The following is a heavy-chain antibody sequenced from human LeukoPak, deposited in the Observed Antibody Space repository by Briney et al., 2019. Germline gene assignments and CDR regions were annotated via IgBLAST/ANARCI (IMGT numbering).Heavy chain of an antibody. J-gene: IGHJ4*02. D-gene: IGHD3-22*01. Sequence: SETLTLTCTVSGGSISSYYWSWIRLPAGKGLEWIGRIYSSGSTNYHPSLQSRVSMSVDTSKNQFSLQLSSVTAADTAVYYCARGSSGSLPFDYWGQGALVTVSS. CDR1: GGSISSYY. V-gene: IGHV4-4*07. CDR2: IYSSGST. CDR3: ARGSSGSLPFDY.